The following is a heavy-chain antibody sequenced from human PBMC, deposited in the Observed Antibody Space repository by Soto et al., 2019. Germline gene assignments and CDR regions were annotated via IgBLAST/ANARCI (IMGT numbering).Heavy chain of an antibody. J-gene: IGHJ4*02. CDR1: GSRFSNYV. CDR3: AREGRGKKAGYNGLVSLGY. D-gene: IGHD2-2*02. V-gene: IGHV1-69*06. Sequence: QVQLVQSGAEVKTPGSSLKVSCTVSGSRFSNYVISWVRQAPGHVLEWLGRIIPIFNTTQYARKFQGRVTIAADKSTNTASLELSSVRADDTAVYYCAREGRGKKAGYNGLVSLGYWGQGTLVTVSS. CDR2: IIPIFNTT.